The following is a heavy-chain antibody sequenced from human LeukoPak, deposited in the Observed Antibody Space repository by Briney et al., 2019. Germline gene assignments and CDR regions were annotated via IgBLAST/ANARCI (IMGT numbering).Heavy chain of an antibody. CDR1: GFSLSTSGVG. V-gene: IGHV2-5*01. D-gene: IGHD3-22*01. J-gene: IGHJ5*02. CDR3: AHSSRVPYYYDRHNWFDP. Sequence: SGPTLVNPTQTLTLTCTFSGFSLSTSGVGVGWIRQPPGKALEWLALIYRNDDKRYSPSLKSRLTITKDTSKNQVVLTMTNMDPVDTATYYCAHSSRVPYYYDRHNWFDPWGQGTLVTVSS. CDR2: IYRNDDK.